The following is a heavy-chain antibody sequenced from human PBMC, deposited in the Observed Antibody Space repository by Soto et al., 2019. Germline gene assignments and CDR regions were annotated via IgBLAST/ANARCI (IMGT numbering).Heavy chain of an antibody. CDR2: IVHPSGTA. Sequence: QVQLVQSGAEVKKPGSSVKVSCKASGGTLSSYSISWVRQAPGQGLEWMGGIVHPSGTATYAQKFQGRVTITADASTSTAYMELTSLSSADTAVYYCAGDKYQLLYNWFDPWGQGTLVTVS. CDR3: AGDKYQLLYNWFDP. V-gene: IGHV1-69*01. CDR1: GGTLSSYS. J-gene: IGHJ5*02. D-gene: IGHD2-2*01.